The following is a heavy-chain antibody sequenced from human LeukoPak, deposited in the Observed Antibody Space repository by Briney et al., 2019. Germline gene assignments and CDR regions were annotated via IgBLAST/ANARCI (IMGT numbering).Heavy chain of an antibody. Sequence: SETLSLTCTVSGGSISSSGYYWGWIRQPPGKGLEWIASIYYSGSTYYNPSLKSRVTISVDTSKNQLSLKLSSLTSADTAVYYCARHEYSGSYYGLSWFDPWGQGTLVTVSS. V-gene: IGHV4-39*01. CDR3: ARHEYSGSYYGLSWFDP. D-gene: IGHD1-26*01. CDR2: IYYSGST. CDR1: GGSISSSGYY. J-gene: IGHJ5*02.